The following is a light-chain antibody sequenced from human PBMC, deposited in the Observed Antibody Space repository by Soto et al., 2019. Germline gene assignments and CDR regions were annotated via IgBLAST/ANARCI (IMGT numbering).Light chain of an antibody. V-gene: IGLV2-11*01. CDR2: DVT. CDR1: SRDVGAYNY. Sequence: QSVLSQPRSMSESPGQSVTIYCSGTSRDVGAYNYVSWFQHHPGKAPKLIIYDVTRRPSGVPDRFSGSKSGNTASLTISGLQTEDEADYYCCSHAGGYTWVFGGGTKVTVL. CDR3: CSHAGGYTWV. J-gene: IGLJ3*02.